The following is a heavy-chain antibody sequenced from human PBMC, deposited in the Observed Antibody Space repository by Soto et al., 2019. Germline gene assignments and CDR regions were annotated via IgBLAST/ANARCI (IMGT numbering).Heavy chain of an antibody. CDR2: ISFDGSNK. CDR3: AGGQLQWGAGY. J-gene: IGHJ4*02. D-gene: IGHD4-4*01. V-gene: IGHV3-30-3*01. Sequence: QVQLVESGGGVVQPGRSLRLSCAASGFTFSSYAMHWVRQAPGKGLEWVAVISFDGSNKYYADSVKGRFTISRDNSKNTLYLQMNSLRAEDTAVYYCAGGQLQWGAGYWGRGTLVTVSS. CDR1: GFTFSSYA.